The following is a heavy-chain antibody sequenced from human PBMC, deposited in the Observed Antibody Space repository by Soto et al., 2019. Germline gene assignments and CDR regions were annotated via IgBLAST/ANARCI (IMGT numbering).Heavy chain of an antibody. CDR3: ARVAY. J-gene: IGHJ4*02. Sequence: GGSLRLSCAASGFTFSTYTMNWVRQAPGKGLEWISSISSGSSYIYYAGSVKGRFTISRDNAKNSLFLQMNSLRADDTAVYYCARVAYWGPGTQVTVSS. V-gene: IGHV3-21*01. CDR2: ISSGSSYI. CDR1: GFTFSTYT.